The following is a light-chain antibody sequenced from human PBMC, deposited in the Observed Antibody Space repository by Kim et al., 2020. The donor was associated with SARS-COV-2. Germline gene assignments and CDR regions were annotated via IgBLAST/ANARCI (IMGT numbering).Light chain of an antibody. CDR2: GKN. Sequence: SVDMGKTIENNSQGASHRSYYAGWYRQKPGQRPVLVIYGKNNRPSGIPDRFSGSSSGNTASLTITGAQAEDEADYYCNSRDSSGYVFGTGTKVTVL. V-gene: IGLV3-19*01. CDR3: NSRDSSGYV. CDR1: SHRSYY. J-gene: IGLJ1*01.